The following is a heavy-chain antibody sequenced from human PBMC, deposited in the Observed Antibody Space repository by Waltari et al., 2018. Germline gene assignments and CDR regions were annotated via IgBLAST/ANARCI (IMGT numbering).Heavy chain of an antibody. CDR1: GDSISSSSYY. CDR3: VRHARTTSGGKHFDH. V-gene: IGHV4-39*01. D-gene: IGHD2-15*01. J-gene: IGHJ4*02. CDR2: MYYSGST. Sequence: QLQLQESCPGLVKASETLSLTCTVSGDSISSSSYYWGWVRQPPGKGLEWIGNMYYSGSTYYNPSLKSRVTISGDTSKSQFSLKLSSVTAADTSMYYCVRHARTTSGGKHFDHWGQGMLVTVSP.